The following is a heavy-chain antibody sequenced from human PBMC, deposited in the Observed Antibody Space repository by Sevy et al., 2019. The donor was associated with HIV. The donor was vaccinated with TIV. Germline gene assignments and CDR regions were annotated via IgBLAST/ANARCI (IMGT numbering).Heavy chain of an antibody. Sequence: ASVKVSCKASGGTFSSYAISWVRQAPGQGLEWMGGTIPIFGTANYAQKFQGRVTITADESTSTAYMELSSLRSEDTAVYYCARSGQQQLVLRHFDYWGQGTLVTVSS. CDR2: TIPIFGTA. CDR3: ARSGQQQLVLRHFDY. J-gene: IGHJ4*02. V-gene: IGHV1-69*13. CDR1: GGTFSSYA. D-gene: IGHD6-13*01.